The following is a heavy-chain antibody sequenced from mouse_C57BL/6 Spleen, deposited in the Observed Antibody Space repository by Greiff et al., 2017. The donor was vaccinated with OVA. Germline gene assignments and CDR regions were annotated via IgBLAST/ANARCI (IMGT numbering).Heavy chain of an antibody. CDR1: GYTFTSYW. Sequence: VQLKQPGAELVKPGASVKLSCKASGYTFTSYWMHWVKQRPGQGLEWIGMIHPNSGSTNYNEKFKSKATLTVDKSSSTAYMQLSSLTSEDSAVYYCAREVNYGSSYVDYWGQGTTLTVSS. CDR2: IHPNSGST. J-gene: IGHJ2*01. CDR3: AREVNYGSSYVDY. V-gene: IGHV1-64*01. D-gene: IGHD1-1*01.